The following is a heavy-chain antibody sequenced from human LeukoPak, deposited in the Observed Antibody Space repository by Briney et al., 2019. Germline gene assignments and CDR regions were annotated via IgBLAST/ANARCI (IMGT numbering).Heavy chain of an antibody. CDR2: IRYDGSNK. V-gene: IGHV3-30*02. Sequence: GGSLRLSCAASGFTFSSYGMHWVRQAPGEGLEWVAFIRYDGSNKYYADSVKGRFTISRDNSKNTLYLQMNSLRAEDTAVYYCAKDNLIVVVPAAIEYWGQGTLVTVSS. D-gene: IGHD2-2*01. CDR3: AKDNLIVVVPAAIEY. CDR1: GFTFSSYG. J-gene: IGHJ4*02.